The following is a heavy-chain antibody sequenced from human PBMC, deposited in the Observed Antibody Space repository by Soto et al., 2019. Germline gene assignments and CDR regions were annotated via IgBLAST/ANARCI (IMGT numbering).Heavy chain of an antibody. D-gene: IGHD5-12*01. CDR1: GFTFSSYA. Sequence: PGGSLRLSCAASGFTFSSYAMSWVRQAPGKGLEWVSAISGSGGSTYYADSVKGRFTISRDNSKNTLYLQMNSLRAEDTAVYYCEKATMATILVGRMDVLGQGTTVTASS. J-gene: IGHJ6*02. CDR2: ISGSGGST. CDR3: EKATMATILVGRMDV. V-gene: IGHV3-23*01.